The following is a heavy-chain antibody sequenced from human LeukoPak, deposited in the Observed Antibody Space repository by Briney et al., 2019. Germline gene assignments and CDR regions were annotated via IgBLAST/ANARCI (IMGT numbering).Heavy chain of an antibody. V-gene: IGHV1-2*02. CDR3: ARVGRGYRNPIFDY. J-gene: IGHJ4*02. CDR2: INPNSGGT. Sequence: GASVKVSCKASGYTFTDYYLHWVRQAPGQGLEWMGWINPNSGGTNYAQKFQGRVTMTRDTSISTAYMELSRLRSDDTAVYYCARVGRGYRNPIFDYWGQGTLVTVSS. CDR1: GYTFTDYY. D-gene: IGHD1-14*01.